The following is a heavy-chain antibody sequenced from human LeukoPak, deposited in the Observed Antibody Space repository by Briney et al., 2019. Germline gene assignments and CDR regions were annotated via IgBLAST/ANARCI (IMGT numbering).Heavy chain of an antibody. CDR3: ARGYCSSTSCYGEYFQH. V-gene: IGHV4-59*01. J-gene: IGHJ1*01. CDR2: IYYSGST. D-gene: IGHD2-2*01. CDR1: GGSISSYY. Sequence: SESLSLTCTVSGGSISSYYWSWIRQPPGKGLEWIGYIYYSGSTNYNPSLKSRVTISVDTSKNQFPLKLSSVTAADTAVYYCARGYCSSTSCYGEYFQHWGQGTLVTVSS.